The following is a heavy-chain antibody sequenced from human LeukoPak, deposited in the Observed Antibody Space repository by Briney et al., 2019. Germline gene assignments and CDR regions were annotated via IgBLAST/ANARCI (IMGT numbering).Heavy chain of an antibody. Sequence: ASVKVSCKAAGNTLISYGISWVRQAPGQGLEWMGWISAYNGDTNYAQKFQGRVTMTTDTSTSTAYMELRSLRSDDTAVYYCARDRHYDASTVFDPWGQGTLVTVSS. CDR3: ARDRHYDASTVFDP. J-gene: IGHJ5*02. D-gene: IGHD3-3*01. V-gene: IGHV1-18*01. CDR2: ISAYNGDT. CDR1: GNTLISYG.